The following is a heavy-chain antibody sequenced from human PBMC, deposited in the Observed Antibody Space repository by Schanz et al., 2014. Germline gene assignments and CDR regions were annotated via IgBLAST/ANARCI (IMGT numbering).Heavy chain of an antibody. V-gene: IGHV1-18*01. CDR1: GYAFTTYG. J-gene: IGHJ5*02. D-gene: IGHD2-2*01. Sequence: QVQLVQSGAEVKKPGASVRVSCKVSGYAFTTYGISWVRQAPGQGPEFMGWISTFRNEDTNSAQRFQGRLTMTTDTSTSTAYMELRSLRSDDTAFYYCARDRRRYCSTASCLHDNWFDPWGQGTLVIVSS. CDR2: ISTFRNEDT. CDR3: ARDRRRYCSTASCLHDNWFDP.